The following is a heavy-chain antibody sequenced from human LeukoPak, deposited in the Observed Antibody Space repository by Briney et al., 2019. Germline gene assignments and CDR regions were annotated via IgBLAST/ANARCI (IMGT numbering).Heavy chain of an antibody. J-gene: IGHJ6*03. V-gene: IGHV1-2*02. CDR3: ARDLAGQLVEYYYYYYMDV. CDR2: INPNSGGT. Sequence: GASVKVSCKASGYTFTGYYMHWVRQAPGQGLEWMGWINPNSGGTNYAQKFQGRVTMTRDTSISTAYMELSRLRSDDTAVYYCARDLAGQLVEYYYYYYMDVWGKGTTVTVSS. CDR1: GYTFTGYY. D-gene: IGHD6-6*01.